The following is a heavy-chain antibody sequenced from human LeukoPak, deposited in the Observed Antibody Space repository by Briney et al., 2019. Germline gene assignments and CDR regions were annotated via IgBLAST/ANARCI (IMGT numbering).Heavy chain of an antibody. J-gene: IGHJ3*02. CDR2: ISWNSGSI. Sequence: GGSLRLSCAASGFTFDDYAMHWVRQAPGKGLEWVSGISWNSGSIGYADSVKGRFAISRDNAKNSLYLQMNSLRAEDTAVYYCARVYCSSTSCYFPGAFDIWGQGTMVTVSS. V-gene: IGHV3-9*01. D-gene: IGHD2-2*01. CDR1: GFTFDDYA. CDR3: ARVYCSSTSCYFPGAFDI.